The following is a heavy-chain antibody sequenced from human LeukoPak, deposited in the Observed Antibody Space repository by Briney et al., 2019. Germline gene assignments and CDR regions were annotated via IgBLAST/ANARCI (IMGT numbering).Heavy chain of an antibody. V-gene: IGHV3-7*01. J-gene: IGHJ4*02. CDR1: GFTFSSYW. Sequence: GGSLRLSCAASGFTFSSYWMIWVRQAPGKGREWVANLKQDGSEKYYVDAVKGRFTISRDNAKNSLYLQMTSLRAEDTAVYYCARDSGDYEAPQAIDYWGQGTLVTVSS. CDR2: LKQDGSEK. CDR3: ARDSGDYEAPQAIDY. D-gene: IGHD3-22*01.